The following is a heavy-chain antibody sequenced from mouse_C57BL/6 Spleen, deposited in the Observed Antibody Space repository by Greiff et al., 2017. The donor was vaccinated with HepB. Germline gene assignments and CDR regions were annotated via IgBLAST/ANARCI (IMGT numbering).Heavy chain of an antibody. Sequence: QVQLKESGPGLVQPSQSLSITCTVSGFSLTSYGVHWVRQSPGKGLEWLGVIWRGGSTDYNAAFMSRLSITKDNSKSQVFFKMNSLQADDTAIYYCAKIYGSSYNYAMDYWGQGTSVTVSS. CDR3: AKIYGSSYNYAMDY. D-gene: IGHD1-1*01. CDR1: GFSLTSYG. CDR2: IWRGGST. V-gene: IGHV2-5*01. J-gene: IGHJ4*01.